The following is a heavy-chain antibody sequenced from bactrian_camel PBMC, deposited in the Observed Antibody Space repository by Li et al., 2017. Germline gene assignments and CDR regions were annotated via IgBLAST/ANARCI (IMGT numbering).Heavy chain of an antibody. Sequence: HVQLVESGGGSVEPGGSLRLSCTGSGYSYRTYSMAWLCQVPGKEREEEREAVAIIGNGGKLKYAESVKGRFTISLDSVNKNTVYLQMNNLKIEDTAVYYCAADWSSMTAIQALGLPSNAFRYWGQGTQVTVS. V-gene: IGHV3S53*01. CDR2: IGNGGKL. CDR3: AADWSSMTAIQALGLPSNAFRY. D-gene: IGHD3*01. CDR1: GYSYRTYS. J-gene: IGHJ4*01.